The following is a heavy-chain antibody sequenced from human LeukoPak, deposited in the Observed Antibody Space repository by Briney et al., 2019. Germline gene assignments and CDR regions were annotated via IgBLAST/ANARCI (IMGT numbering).Heavy chain of an antibody. CDR2: ISSSSSHI. CDR3: ARGPPPESSGYYYGGDWLDP. D-gene: IGHD3-22*01. Sequence: GGSLRLSCAASGFTFSTYGMNWVRQAPGKGLEWVSFISSSSSHIYYADLVKGRFTISRDNAKKSLHLQMNSLRAEDTAVYFCARGPPPESSGYYYGGDWLDPWGRGTLVTVSS. CDR1: GFTFSTYG. V-gene: IGHV3-21*01. J-gene: IGHJ5*02.